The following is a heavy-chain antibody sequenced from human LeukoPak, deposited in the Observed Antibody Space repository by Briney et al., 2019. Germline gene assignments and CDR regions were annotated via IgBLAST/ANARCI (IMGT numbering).Heavy chain of an antibody. CDR1: GYTFTGYY. CDR2: INPNSGGT. V-gene: IGHV1-2*06. CDR3: ARSYGDYGNHYYYMDV. Sequence: ASVKVSCKASGYTFTGYYMHWVRQAPGQGLERMGRINPNSGGTNDAQQFQGRVTMTRDTSISTDYMELSRLRSDDTAVYYCARSYGDYGNHYYYMDVWGKGTTVTVSS. D-gene: IGHD4-17*01. J-gene: IGHJ6*03.